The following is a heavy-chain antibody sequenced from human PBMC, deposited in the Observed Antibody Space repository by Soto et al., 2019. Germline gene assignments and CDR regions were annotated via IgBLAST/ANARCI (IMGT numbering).Heavy chain of an antibody. J-gene: IGHJ4*02. CDR1: GFTFSSYW. CDR3: ARDPEGPTYYDFWSGYYESDY. V-gene: IGHV3-7*01. CDR2: IKQDGSEK. D-gene: IGHD3-3*01. Sequence: GGSLRLSCAASGFTFSSYWMSWVRQAPGKGLEWVANIKQDGSEKYYVDSVKGRFTISRDNAKNSLYLQMNSLRTEDTAVYYCARDPEGPTYYDFWSGYYESDYWGQGTLVTVSS.